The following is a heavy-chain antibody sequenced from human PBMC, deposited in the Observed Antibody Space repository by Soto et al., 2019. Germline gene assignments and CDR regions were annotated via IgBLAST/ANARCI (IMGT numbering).Heavy chain of an antibody. V-gene: IGHV4-39*01. CDR2: IYYDGNT. Sequence: PSETLSLTCTVSGGSITSSSHYWGWIRQPPGKGLECIGNIYYDGNTYYNPSLKSRVTISLDTSKNQFSLRLNSVTAADTAVYYCARLHGYCISSSCHGHYAMDVWGQGTTVTVSS. D-gene: IGHD2-2*01. J-gene: IGHJ6*02. CDR3: ARLHGYCISSSCHGHYAMDV. CDR1: GGSITSSSHY.